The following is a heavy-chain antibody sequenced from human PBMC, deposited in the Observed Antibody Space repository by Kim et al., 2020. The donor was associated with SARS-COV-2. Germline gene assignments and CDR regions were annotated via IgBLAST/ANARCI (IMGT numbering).Heavy chain of an antibody. CDR1: GFTFSSYA. D-gene: IGHD6-13*01. CDR3: ARDSSSWLKRNWFDP. V-gene: IGHV3-30-3*01. CDR2: ISYDGSNK. Sequence: GGSLRLSCAASGFTFSSYAMHWVRQAPGKGLEWVAVISYDGSNKYYADSVKGRFTISRDNSKNTLYLQMNSLRAEDTAVYYCARDSSSWLKRNWFDPWGQGTLVTVSS. J-gene: IGHJ5*02.